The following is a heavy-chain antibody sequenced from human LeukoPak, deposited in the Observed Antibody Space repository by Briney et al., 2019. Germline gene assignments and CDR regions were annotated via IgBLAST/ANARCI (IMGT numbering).Heavy chain of an antibody. Sequence: GGSLRLSCAASGFTFSSHNMNWVRQAPGKGLEWVAVIWYDGNNKYYADFVKGRFTISRDNSKNTLYLQMNSLRAEDTAVYNCARDRGSREDGMDVWGQGTTVTVSS. CDR3: ARDRGSREDGMDV. V-gene: IGHV3-33*08. CDR2: IWYDGNNK. CDR1: GFTFSSHN. D-gene: IGHD1-26*01. J-gene: IGHJ6*02.